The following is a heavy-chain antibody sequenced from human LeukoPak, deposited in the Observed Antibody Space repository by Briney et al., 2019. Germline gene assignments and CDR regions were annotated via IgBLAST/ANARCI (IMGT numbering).Heavy chain of an antibody. CDR2: ISGSGGNT. J-gene: IGHJ4*02. CDR1: GFTFNNFA. CDR3: AKGLRGSSYDY. D-gene: IGHD6-13*01. V-gene: IGHV3-23*01. Sequence: GGSLRLSCAASGFTFNNFAMSWVRQAPGKGLEWVTGISGSGGNTHYADSVKGRFTISRDNSKNTLYLQMNSLRAEDTAVYYCAKGLRGSSYDYWGQGTLVTVSS.